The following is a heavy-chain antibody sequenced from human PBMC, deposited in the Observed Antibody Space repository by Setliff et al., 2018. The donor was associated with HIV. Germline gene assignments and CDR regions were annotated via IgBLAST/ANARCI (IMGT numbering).Heavy chain of an antibody. CDR1: DDSFSTSDYW. CDR3: ARGARGYSYG. Sequence: PSETLSLTCTVSDDSFSTSDYWWAWVRQPPGKGLEWVANIKQDGSEKYYVESVKGRFTISRDNANNSLYLQMNSLRAEDTAVYYCARGARGYSYGWGQGTLVTVSS. V-gene: IGHV3-7*01. J-gene: IGHJ4*02. CDR2: IKQDGSEK. D-gene: IGHD5-18*01.